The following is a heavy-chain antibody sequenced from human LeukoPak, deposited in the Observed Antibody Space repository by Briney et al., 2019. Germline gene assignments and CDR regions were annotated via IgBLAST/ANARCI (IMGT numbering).Heavy chain of an antibody. D-gene: IGHD2-2*01. J-gene: IGHJ4*02. Sequence: HPGGSLRLSCAASGFTFSSYAMSWVRQAPGKGLEWVSAISGSGGSTYYADSVKGRFTISRDNAKNTLYLQMNSLRAEDTAVYYCARAGSTSVTFDFWGQGTLVTVSS. V-gene: IGHV3-23*01. CDR2: ISGSGGST. CDR3: ARAGSTSVTFDF. CDR1: GFTFSSYA.